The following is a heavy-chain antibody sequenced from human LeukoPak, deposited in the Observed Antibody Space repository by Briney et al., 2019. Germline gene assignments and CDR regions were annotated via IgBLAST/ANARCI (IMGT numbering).Heavy chain of an antibody. CDR3: ARQRPRATVTTLTSSVDYGMDV. V-gene: IGHV1-69*06. D-gene: IGHD4-17*01. CDR1: GGTFSSYA. J-gene: IGHJ6*04. CDR2: ISPIFGTA. Sequence: GASVKVSCKASGGTFSSYAISWVRQAPGQGLEWMGGISPIFGTANYAQKFQGRVTITADKSTSTAYMELSSLRSEDTAVYYCARQRPRATVTTLTSSVDYGMDVWGKGTPVTVSS.